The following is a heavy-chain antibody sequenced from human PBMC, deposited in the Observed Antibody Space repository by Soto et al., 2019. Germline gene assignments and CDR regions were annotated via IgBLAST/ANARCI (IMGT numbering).Heavy chain of an antibody. D-gene: IGHD1-1*01. Sequence: QVQLVQSGVEVKKPGSSVKVSCKASGGTLNSYAIDWVRQAPGQGLEWMGGIIPIFGNTYYAQRLQGRGKLTADESTRTAYMELSTLTSEDTAVYYSERGTVTGSEYNFYYYGMDVWGQGTTVIVSS. CDR1: GGTLNSYA. CDR2: IIPIFGNT. V-gene: IGHV1-69*12. J-gene: IGHJ6*02. CDR3: ERGTVTGSEYNFYYYGMDV.